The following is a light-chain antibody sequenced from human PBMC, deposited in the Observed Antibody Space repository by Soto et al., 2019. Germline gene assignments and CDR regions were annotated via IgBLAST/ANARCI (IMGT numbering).Light chain of an antibody. CDR3: SSYTSFSTRYV. Sequence: QSALTQPATVSGSPGQSITISCTGISSDVGGYNYVSRYQQHPGKAPKLMISEVSNRPSGVSNRFSGSKSGNTASLTISGLQAEDEADYYCSSYTSFSTRYVFGTGTKVTVL. J-gene: IGLJ1*01. V-gene: IGLV2-14*01. CDR2: EVS. CDR1: SSDVGGYNY.